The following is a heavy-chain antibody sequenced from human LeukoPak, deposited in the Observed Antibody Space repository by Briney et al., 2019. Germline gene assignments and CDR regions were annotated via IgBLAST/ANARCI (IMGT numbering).Heavy chain of an antibody. V-gene: IGHV3-33*01. CDR3: VRARIAVADLLRSNWFDP. Sequence: GGSLRLSCAAPGFTFISYGMPWVRQAPGKGLEWVAVIWYDGSNKYYADSVKGRFTISRDNSKNTLYLQMNSLRAEDTAVYYCVRARIAVADLLRSNWFDPWGEGSLVSVSS. D-gene: IGHD6-19*01. CDR2: IWYDGSNK. CDR1: GFTFISYG. J-gene: IGHJ5*02.